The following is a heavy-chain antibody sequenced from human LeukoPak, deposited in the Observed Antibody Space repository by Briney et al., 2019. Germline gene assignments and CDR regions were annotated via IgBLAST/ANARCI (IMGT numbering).Heavy chain of an antibody. V-gene: IGHV3-15*01. J-gene: IGHJ5*02. CDR2: MKSKPEGGTT. CDR3: TTGNP. Sequence: NTSETLFLTCTVSGGSITSYYWSWIRQPPGKGLEWVGLMKSKPEGGTTFYAAPVRGRFTISRDDSRNTLYLQMTSLTIGDTGVYYCTTGNPWGQGTLVTVSS. CDR1: GGSITSYY.